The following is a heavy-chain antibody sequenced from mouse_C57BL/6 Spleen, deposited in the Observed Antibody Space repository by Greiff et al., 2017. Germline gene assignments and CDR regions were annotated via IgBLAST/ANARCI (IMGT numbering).Heavy chain of an antibody. Sequence: VKLVESGAELARPGASVKMSCKASGYTFTSYTMHWVKQRPGQGLEWIGYINPSSGYTKYNQKFKDKATLTADKSSSTAYMQLSILTSEDSAVYYCARPYDYDTWFAYWGQGTLVTVSA. CDR3: ARPYDYDTWFAY. D-gene: IGHD2-4*01. CDR1: GYTFTSYT. V-gene: IGHV1-4*01. CDR2: INPSSGYT. J-gene: IGHJ3*01.